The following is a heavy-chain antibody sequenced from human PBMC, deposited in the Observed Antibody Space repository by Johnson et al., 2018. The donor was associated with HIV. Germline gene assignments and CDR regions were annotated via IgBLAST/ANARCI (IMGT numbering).Heavy chain of an antibody. Sequence: VQLVESGGGLVKPGGSLRLSCAASGFTFSNAWMSWVRQAPGKGLEWVGRIKSKTDGGTTDYAAPVKGRFTISRDDSKNTLYLQMNSLKPEATAVYYCTTLSNEEPVPAGRFALDAFDIWGQGTMVTVSS. CDR2: IKSKTDGGTT. D-gene: IGHD2-2*01. CDR1: GFTFSNAW. CDR3: TTLSNEEPVPAGRFALDAFDI. J-gene: IGHJ3*02. V-gene: IGHV3-15*01.